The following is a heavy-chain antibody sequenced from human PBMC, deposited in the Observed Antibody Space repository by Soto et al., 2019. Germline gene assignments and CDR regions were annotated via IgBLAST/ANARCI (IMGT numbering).Heavy chain of an antibody. D-gene: IGHD2-21*02. Sequence: SETLSLTCTVSAGSVTSGSYYWSWIRKPPGKGLEWIGYIYYSGSTNYNPSLKSRVTISVDTSKNQFSLKLSSVTAADTAVYYCARDRIGGRPTVTATAGGMDVWGQGTTVTVSS. CDR1: AGSVTSGSYY. J-gene: IGHJ6*02. V-gene: IGHV4-61*01. CDR2: IYYSGST. CDR3: ARDRIGGRPTVTATAGGMDV.